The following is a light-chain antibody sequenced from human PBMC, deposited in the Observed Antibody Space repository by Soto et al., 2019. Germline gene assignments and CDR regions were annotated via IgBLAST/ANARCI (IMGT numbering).Light chain of an antibody. Sequence: DIQMTQSPASLSASVGDRVTISCRASQSIGRNLNWYQQKPGKAPTLLIFTSSSLQSGVPSRFSGSGSGTDFILTISSLQPEDFATYYCRQSYSTPPTFGQGTKVDIK. J-gene: IGKJ1*01. V-gene: IGKV1-39*01. CDR3: RQSYSTPPT. CDR2: TSS. CDR1: QSIGRN.